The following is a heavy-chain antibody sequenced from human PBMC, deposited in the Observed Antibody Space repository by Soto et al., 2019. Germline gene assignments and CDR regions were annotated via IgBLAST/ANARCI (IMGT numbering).Heavy chain of an antibody. J-gene: IGHJ4*02. D-gene: IGHD3-10*01. V-gene: IGHV4-59*01. CDR1: GGSISSYY. CDR3: ARLLWFGEIVFDY. Sequence: PSETLSLTCTVSGGSISSYYWSWIRQPPGKGLEWIGYIYYSGSTNYNPSLKSRVTISVDTSKNQFSLKLSSVTAADTAVYYCARLLWFGEIVFDYWGQGILVTVSS. CDR2: IYYSGST.